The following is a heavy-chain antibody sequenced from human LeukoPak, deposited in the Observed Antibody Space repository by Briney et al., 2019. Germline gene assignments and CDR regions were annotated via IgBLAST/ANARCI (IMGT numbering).Heavy chain of an antibody. Sequence: SETLSLTCAVYGGSFSGYYWSWIRQPPGKGLEWIGSIYYSGSTYYNPSLKSRVTISVDTSKNQFSLKLSSVTAADTAVYYCARHVSGYSSGWYFDYWGQGTLVTVSS. CDR3: ARHVSGYSSGWYFDY. CDR1: GGSFSGYY. V-gene: IGHV4-34*01. CDR2: IYYSGST. D-gene: IGHD6-19*01. J-gene: IGHJ4*02.